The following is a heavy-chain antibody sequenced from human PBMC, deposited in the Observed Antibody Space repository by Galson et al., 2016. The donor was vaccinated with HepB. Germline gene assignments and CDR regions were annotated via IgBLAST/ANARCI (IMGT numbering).Heavy chain of an antibody. CDR1: GFTFSSHW. J-gene: IGHJ4*02. CDR2: INQDESEK. V-gene: IGHV3-7*01. D-gene: IGHD4-17*01. CDR3: AKLGTTVLTPVTF. Sequence: SLRLSCAASGFTFSSHWMSWVRQAPGKGPEWVANINQDESEKYYVDSVKGRFTISRDNAKNSLYLQMSSLRAEDTAIYYCAKLGTTVLTPVTFWGQGILVSVSS.